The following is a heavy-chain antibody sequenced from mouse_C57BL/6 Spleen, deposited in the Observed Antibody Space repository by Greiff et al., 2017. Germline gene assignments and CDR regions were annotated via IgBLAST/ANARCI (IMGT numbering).Heavy chain of an antibody. CDR2: ISSGSSTI. D-gene: IGHD2-1*01. J-gene: IGHJ4*01. V-gene: IGHV5-17*01. CDR3: ARDGKLFYYAMDY. Sequence: EVQRVESGGGLVKPGGSLKLSCAASGFTFSDYGMHWVRQAPEKGLEWVAYISSGSSTIYYADTVQGRFTISRDNAENTLFLQMTSLRSEDTAMYYCARDGKLFYYAMDYWGQGTSVTVSS. CDR1: GFTFSDYG.